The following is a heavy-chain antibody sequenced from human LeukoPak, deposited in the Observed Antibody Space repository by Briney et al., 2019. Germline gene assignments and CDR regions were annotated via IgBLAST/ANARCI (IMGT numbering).Heavy chain of an antibody. CDR1: GFTFSSYE. D-gene: IGHD6-13*01. V-gene: IGHV3-21*05. CDR3: ARGYAQLDP. J-gene: IGHJ5*02. CDR2: ISSSSSYT. Sequence: GGSLRLSCAASGFTFSSYEMNWVRQAPGKGLEWVSYISSSSSYTNYADSVKGRFTISRDNAKNSVYLQMNNLRGEDTAVYYCARGYAQLDPWGQGTLVTVSS.